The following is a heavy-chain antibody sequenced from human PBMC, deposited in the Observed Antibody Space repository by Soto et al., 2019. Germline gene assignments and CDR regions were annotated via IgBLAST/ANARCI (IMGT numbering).Heavy chain of an antibody. Sequence: GGSLRLSCAASGFSFKDHYMTWMRQTPEKGLEWSSTITSSGGNAYYAASVKGRVTISRDNAHNSLYLQMSGLRAEDTALYYCARDMYTNYLNYFDLCGQGTLVTVSS. CDR2: ITSSGGNA. D-gene: IGHD2-2*02. J-gene: IGHJ5*02. V-gene: IGHV3-11*01. CDR1: GFSFKDHY. CDR3: ARDMYTNYLNYFDL.